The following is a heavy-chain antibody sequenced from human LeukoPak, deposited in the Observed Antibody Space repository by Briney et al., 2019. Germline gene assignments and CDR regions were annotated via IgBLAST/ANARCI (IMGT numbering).Heavy chain of an antibody. CDR1: GYTFTSYY. J-gene: IGHJ4*02. Sequence: GASVKVSCKASGYTFTSYYMHWVRQAPGQGLEWMGIINPSGGSTSYAQKLQGRVTMTTDTSTSTAYMELRSLRSDDTAVYYCARDDRGYSYGLYYWGQGTLVTVSS. D-gene: IGHD5-18*01. V-gene: IGHV1-46*01. CDR3: ARDDRGYSYGLYY. CDR2: INPSGGST.